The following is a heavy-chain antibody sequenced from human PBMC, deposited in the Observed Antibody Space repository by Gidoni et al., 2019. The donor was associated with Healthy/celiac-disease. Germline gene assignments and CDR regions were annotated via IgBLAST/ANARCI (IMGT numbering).Heavy chain of an antibody. J-gene: IGHJ4*02. D-gene: IGHD5-18*01. Sequence: QVQLVESGGGLVTPGGSLRLSCAASGFPFSDYYMSWIRQAPGKGLEWVSYISSSGSTIYYADAVKGRFTSSRDNAKNSLYLQMNSLRAEDTAVYYCASLVDTAMPYDYWGQGTLVTVSS. V-gene: IGHV3-11*01. CDR3: ASLVDTAMPYDY. CDR2: ISSSGSTI. CDR1: GFPFSDYY.